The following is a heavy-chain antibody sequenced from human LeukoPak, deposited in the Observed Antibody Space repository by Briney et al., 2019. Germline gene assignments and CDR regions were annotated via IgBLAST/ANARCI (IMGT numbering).Heavy chain of an antibody. Sequence: GASVKVSCKASGYTFTGYYMHWVRQAPGQGLGWMGRINPNSGGTNYAQKFQGRVTMTRDTSISTAYMELSRLRSDDTAVYYCARGGCSGGSCYGYWGQGTLVTVSS. J-gene: IGHJ4*02. CDR2: INPNSGGT. CDR3: ARGGCSGGSCYGY. V-gene: IGHV1-2*06. D-gene: IGHD2-15*01. CDR1: GYTFTGYY.